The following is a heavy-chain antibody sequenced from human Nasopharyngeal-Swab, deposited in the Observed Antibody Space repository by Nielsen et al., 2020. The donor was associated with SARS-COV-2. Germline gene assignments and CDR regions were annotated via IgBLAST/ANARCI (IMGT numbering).Heavy chain of an antibody. CDR3: AKSSRIVVVPATKWFDP. J-gene: IGHJ5*02. CDR1: GFNFGNFW. CDR2: IRQDGSEK. V-gene: IGHV3-7*03. D-gene: IGHD2-2*01. Sequence: GESLKISCAVSGFNFGNFWMTWVRQGPGKGLEWVATIRQDGSEKNYVDSVRGRFTVSRDNAKNSLFLQMNSLRAEDTAVYYCAKSSRIVVVPATKWFDPWGQGTLVTVSS.